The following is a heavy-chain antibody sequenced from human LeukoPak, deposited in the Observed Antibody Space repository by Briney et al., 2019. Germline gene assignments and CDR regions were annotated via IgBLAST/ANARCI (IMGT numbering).Heavy chain of an antibody. J-gene: IGHJ4*02. CDR1: GYSISSGYY. CDR2: IYHSGST. Sequence: PSETLSLTCTVSGYSISSGYYWGWIRQPPGKGLEWIGSIYHSGSTYYNPSLKSRVTISVDTSKNQFSLKLSSVTAADTAVYYCAGDLWYFDYWGQGTLVTVSS. CDR3: AGDLWYFDY. V-gene: IGHV4-38-2*02. D-gene: IGHD2-21*01.